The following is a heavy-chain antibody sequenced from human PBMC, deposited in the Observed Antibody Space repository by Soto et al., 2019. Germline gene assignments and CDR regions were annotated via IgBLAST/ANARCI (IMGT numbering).Heavy chain of an antibody. CDR1: GFTFSSYA. V-gene: IGHV3-23*01. D-gene: IGHD3-10*01. CDR3: AKESMVRGVIRR. CDR2: ISGSGGST. J-gene: IGHJ4*02. Sequence: EVQLLESGGGLVQPGGSLRLSCAASGFTFSSYAMSWVRQAPGKGLEWVSAISGSGGSTYYADSVKGRFTISRDNSKNTLYLQMNSLRAGDTGVYYCAKESMVRGVIRRWGQGTLVTVSS.